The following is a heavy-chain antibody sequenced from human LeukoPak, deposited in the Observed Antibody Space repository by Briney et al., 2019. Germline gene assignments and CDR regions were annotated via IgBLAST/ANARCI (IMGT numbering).Heavy chain of an antibody. CDR2: MNPNSGNT. V-gene: IGHV1-8*01. CDR3: ARASGYSYGYMGNYYYGMDV. D-gene: IGHD5-18*01. CDR1: GYTFTSYD. Sequence: ASVKVSCKASGYTFTSYDINWVRQATGQGLEWMGWMNPNSGNTGYAQKFQGRVTMTRNTSISTAYMELSSLRSEDTAVYYCARASGYSYGYMGNYYYGMDVWGQGTMVTVSS. J-gene: IGHJ6*02.